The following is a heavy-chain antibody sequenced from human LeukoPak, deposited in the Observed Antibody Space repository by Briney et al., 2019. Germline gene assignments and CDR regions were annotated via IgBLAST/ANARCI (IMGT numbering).Heavy chain of an antibody. CDR2: ISYDGSNK. CDR1: GFTFSSYA. V-gene: IGHV3-30-3*01. Sequence: GGSLRLSCAASGFTFSSYAMHWVRQAPGKGLEWLAVISYDGSNKYHADSVKGRFTISRDNSKNTLYLQVNSLRAEDTAVYYCASSGGKSYGSGSYCRYWGQGSLVTVSS. D-gene: IGHD3-10*01. CDR3: ASSGGKSYGSGSYCRY. J-gene: IGHJ4*02.